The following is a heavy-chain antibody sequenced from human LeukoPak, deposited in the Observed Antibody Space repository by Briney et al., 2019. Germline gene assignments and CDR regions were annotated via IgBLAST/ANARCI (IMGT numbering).Heavy chain of an antibody. V-gene: IGHV1-2*02. CDR1: RHTSTDYY. D-gene: IGHD2-2*01. Sequence: ASMQVSCESSRHTSTDYYLHWVRQNPGQGLEWLGWIHPNTGATNYAQKFQGRVTVTRDTSISTTHVELSRLTSADTAVYYCASYASGYNWLKVWGQGTLVTVSS. CDR3: ASYASGYNWLKV. CDR2: IHPNTGAT. J-gene: IGHJ5*02.